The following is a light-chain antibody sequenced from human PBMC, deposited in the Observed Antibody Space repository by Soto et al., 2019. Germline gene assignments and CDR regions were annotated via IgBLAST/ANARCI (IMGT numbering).Light chain of an antibody. J-gene: IGKJ5*01. Sequence: DIVLTQSPGTLSLSPGERATLSCRASETISISYLAWYQQKPGQAPRLLIYGASSRAPGIPDRFSGSGSGTDVTLTISRLEPEDFAVYCCQQYGSSPITFGQGTRLQIK. CDR3: QQYGSSPIT. CDR2: GAS. V-gene: IGKV3-20*01. CDR1: ETISISY.